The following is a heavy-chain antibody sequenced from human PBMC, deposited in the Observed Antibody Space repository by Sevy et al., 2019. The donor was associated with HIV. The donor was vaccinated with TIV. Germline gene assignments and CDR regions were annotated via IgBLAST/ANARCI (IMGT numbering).Heavy chain of an antibody. D-gene: IGHD2-21*02. J-gene: IGHJ4*02. Sequence: GGSLRLSCAASGFTLSNYGMSWVRQAPGKGLEWVSAISGSGYSTYYADSVKGRFTISRDKSKNTLYLQINSLRAGDTAVYYCAKHIAYCGGDCYPPLYYFDYWGQGPLVTVSS. CDR2: ISGSGYST. CDR3: AKHIAYCGGDCYPPLYYFDY. CDR1: GFTLSNYG. V-gene: IGHV3-23*01.